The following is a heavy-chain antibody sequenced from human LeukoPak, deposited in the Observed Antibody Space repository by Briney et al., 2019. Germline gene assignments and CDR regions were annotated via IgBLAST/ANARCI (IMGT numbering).Heavy chain of an antibody. D-gene: IGHD7-27*01. V-gene: IGHV1-18*01. J-gene: IGHJ1*01. Sequence: GPSVKVSCKASGYTFINYGISWVRQAPGQGLEWMGWISPYNGNTYYAQNLQGRVTMTTDTSTSTAYMEVRNLRVDYTAVRERTGDGEDTVSKDEGWGKGTLVTVSS. CDR2: ISPYNGNT. CDR3: TGDGEDTVSKDEG. CDR1: GYTFINYG.